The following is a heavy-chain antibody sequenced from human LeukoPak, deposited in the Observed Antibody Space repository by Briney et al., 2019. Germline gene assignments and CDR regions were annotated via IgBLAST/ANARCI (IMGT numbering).Heavy chain of an antibody. V-gene: IGHV4-39*01. CDR1: GGSVSSSTYY. CDR3: ARVRSSSWYSDY. Sequence: ASETLSLTWTVSGGSVSSSTYYWGWIRQPPGKGLEWIGSIYYSGSTFYNPSLKSRVTISVDTSKNQFSLKLSSVTAADTSVYYCARVRSSSWYSDYWGQGTLVTVSS. D-gene: IGHD6-13*01. J-gene: IGHJ4*02. CDR2: IYYSGST.